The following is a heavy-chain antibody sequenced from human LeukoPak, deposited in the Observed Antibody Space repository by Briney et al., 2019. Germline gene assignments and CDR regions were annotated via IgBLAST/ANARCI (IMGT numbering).Heavy chain of an antibody. CDR3: AKGTKAVLFTRDHYMDV. CDR1: GFTFSSYD. CDR2: IRYDGSNK. Sequence: SGGSLRLSCAASGFTFSSYDIHWVRQAPGKGLEWVAFIRYDGSNKYYADSVRGRFTISRDNSENTLYLQMNSLRAEDTAVYFCAKGTKAVLFTRDHYMDVWGKGTTVTISS. D-gene: IGHD6-19*01. V-gene: IGHV3-30*02. J-gene: IGHJ6*03.